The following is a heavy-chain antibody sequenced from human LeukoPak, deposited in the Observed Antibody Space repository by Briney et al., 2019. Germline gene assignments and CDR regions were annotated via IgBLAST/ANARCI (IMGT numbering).Heavy chain of an antibody. CDR2: IKQDGSEK. Sequence: GGSLRLSCAASGFTFSSYWMSWVRQAPGKGLEWVANIKQDGSEKYYVDSVKGRFTISRGNAKNSLYLQMNSLRAEDTAVYYCAREWIQLWGGWFDPWGQGTLVTVSS. CDR1: GFTFSSYW. CDR3: AREWIQLWGGWFDP. V-gene: IGHV3-7*01. J-gene: IGHJ5*02. D-gene: IGHD5-18*01.